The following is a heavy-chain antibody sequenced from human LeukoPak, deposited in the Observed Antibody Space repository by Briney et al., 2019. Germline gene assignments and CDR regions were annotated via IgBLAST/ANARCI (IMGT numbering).Heavy chain of an antibody. CDR1: GFTFSSSE. D-gene: IGHD6-13*01. CDR2: ISSSGSTI. J-gene: IGHJ6*02. Sequence: GGSLRLSCAASGFTFSSSEMNWVRQAPGKGLEWVSYISSSGSTIFNADSVKGRFTISRDNAKNSLYLQMNSLRAEDTAVYYCARAGIAAAGIYYGMDVWGQGTTVTVSS. CDR3: ARAGIAAAGIYYGMDV. V-gene: IGHV3-48*03.